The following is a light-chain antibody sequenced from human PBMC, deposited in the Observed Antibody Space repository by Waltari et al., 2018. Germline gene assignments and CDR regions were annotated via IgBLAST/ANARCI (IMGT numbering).Light chain of an antibody. J-gene: IGKJ2*01. CDR3: QQLNSYLYS. Sequence: DIQLTQSPSFLSASVGDRVTITCRASQGITSHVAWYQQKSGRAPNFLIYAASTLRRGVPSRFSGSGSGTVFTLTINDLQPEDFATYYCQQLNSYLYSFGQGTEVVMK. CDR2: AAS. CDR1: QGITSH. V-gene: IGKV1-9*01.